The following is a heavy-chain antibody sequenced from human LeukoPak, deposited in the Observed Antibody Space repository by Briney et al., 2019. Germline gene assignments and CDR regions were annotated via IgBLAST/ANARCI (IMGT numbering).Heavy chain of an antibody. CDR2: IKQDGSEK. V-gene: IGHV3-7*03. CDR1: GFTFRHYG. CDR3: AKGWEFRVVIPAAVS. J-gene: IGHJ5*02. D-gene: IGHD3-3*01. Sequence: GGSLRLSCAASGFTFRHYGMSWVRQAPGKGLEWVANIKQDGSEKDYVDSVKGRFTISRDNAKNTLSLQMNSLRAEDTAVYFCAKGWEFRVVIPAAVSWGQGTLVTVSS.